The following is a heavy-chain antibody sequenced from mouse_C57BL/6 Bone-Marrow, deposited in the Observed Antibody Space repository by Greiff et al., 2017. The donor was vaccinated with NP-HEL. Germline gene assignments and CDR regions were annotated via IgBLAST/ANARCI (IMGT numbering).Heavy chain of an antibody. CDR1: GYTFTNYW. CDR3: ARSDSSGYWYFDV. CDR2: IYPGGGYT. D-gene: IGHD3-2*02. V-gene: IGHV1-63*01. J-gene: IGHJ1*03. Sequence: VKLQESGAELVRPGTSVKMSCKASGYTFTNYWIGWAKQRPGHGLEWIGDIYPGGGYTNYNEKFKGKATLTADKSSSTAYMQFSSLTSEDSAIYYCARSDSSGYWYFDVWGTGTTVTVSS.